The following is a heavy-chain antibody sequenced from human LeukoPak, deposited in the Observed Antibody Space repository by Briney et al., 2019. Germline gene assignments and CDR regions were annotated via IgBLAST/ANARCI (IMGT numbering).Heavy chain of an antibody. CDR1: GGSISSSY. Sequence: SETLSLTCTVSGGSISSSYWSWIRQPPGKGLEWIGRIYTSGTTSYNPSLKSRVSISVDKSKNQLSLKVSSVTAADTAVYYCARLGYSSSSTGYYYYMDVWGKGTTVTVSS. CDR2: IYTSGTT. CDR3: ARLGYSSSSTGYYYYMDV. D-gene: IGHD6-6*01. J-gene: IGHJ6*03. V-gene: IGHV4-4*07.